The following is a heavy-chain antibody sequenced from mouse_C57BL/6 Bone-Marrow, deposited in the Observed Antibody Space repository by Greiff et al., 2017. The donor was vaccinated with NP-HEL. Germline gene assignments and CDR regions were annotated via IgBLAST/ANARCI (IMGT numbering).Heavy chain of an antibody. V-gene: IGHV14-2*01. CDR1: GFNIKDYY. D-gene: IGHD1-1*01. J-gene: IGHJ3*01. CDR2: IDPEDGEP. Sequence: VQLQQSGAELVKPGASVKLSCTASGFNIKDYYMHWVKQRTEQGLEWIGRIDPEDGEPKYAPKFQGKATITADTSSNTAYLQRSSLTSEDPAVYYCARRCYGSRGAWFAYWGQGTLVTVSA. CDR3: ARRCYGSRGAWFAY.